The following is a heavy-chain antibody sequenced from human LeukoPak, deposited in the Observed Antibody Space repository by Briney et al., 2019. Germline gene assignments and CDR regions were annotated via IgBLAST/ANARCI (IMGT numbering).Heavy chain of an antibody. J-gene: IGHJ4*02. CDR3: AKTSTSSWLHFFDY. D-gene: IGHD6-13*01. CDR1: GYSFTSYW. V-gene: IGHV5-51*01. Sequence: RGESLKISCKGSGYSFTSYWIGWVRQMPGKGLEWMGIIFPGDSDTRYSPSFQGQVTISADKSISTAYLQWSSLKASDTAIYYCAKTSTSSWLHFFDYWGQGTLVTVSS. CDR2: IFPGDSDT.